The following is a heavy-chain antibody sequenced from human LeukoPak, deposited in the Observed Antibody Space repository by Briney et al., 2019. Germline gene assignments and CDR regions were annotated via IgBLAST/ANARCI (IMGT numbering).Heavy chain of an antibody. CDR1: GGTFTSYA. CDR3: ARRYCGGDCYSPDYGMDV. J-gene: IGHJ6*02. V-gene: IGHV1-69*10. Sequence: SVTVSCTASGGTFTSYAISWVRQAPGQGLEWMGRIIPIFGIANYAQKFQGRVTITADKSTSTAYMELSSLRSEDTAVYYCARRYCGGDCYSPDYGMDVWGQGTTVTVSS. D-gene: IGHD2-21*02. CDR2: IIPIFGIA.